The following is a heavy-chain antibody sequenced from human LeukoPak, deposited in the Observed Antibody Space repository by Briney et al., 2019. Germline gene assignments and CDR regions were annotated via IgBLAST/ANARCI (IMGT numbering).Heavy chain of an antibody. D-gene: IGHD1-14*01. J-gene: IGHJ4*02. V-gene: IGHV3-30*02. CDR1: GFALSHHG. CDR2: VRYDGSDK. CDR3: ARALSSTGGSYYFDS. Sequence: GGSLRLSCIASGFALSHHGMHWVRQPPGKGLEWVAFVRYDGSDKYYADSVKGRFTVSRDNSNNALDLQMNTLTVEDTAVYYCARALSSTGGSYYFDSWGQGTLVTVSS.